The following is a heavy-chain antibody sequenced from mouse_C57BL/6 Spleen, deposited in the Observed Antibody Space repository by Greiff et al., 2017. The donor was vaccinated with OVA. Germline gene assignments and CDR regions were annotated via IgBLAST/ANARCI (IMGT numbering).Heavy chain of an antibody. CDR1: GFSLSTFGMG. CDR3: ARMEAYYSNPYYAMDY. CDR2: IWWDDDK. V-gene: IGHV8-8*01. Sequence: QVTLKVSGPGILQPSQTLSLTCSFSGFSLSTFGMGVGWIRQPSGKGLEWLAHIWWDDDKYYNPALKSRLTISKDTSKNQVFLKIANVDTADTATYYCARMEAYYSNPYYAMDYWGQGTSVTVSS. D-gene: IGHD2-5*01. J-gene: IGHJ4*01.